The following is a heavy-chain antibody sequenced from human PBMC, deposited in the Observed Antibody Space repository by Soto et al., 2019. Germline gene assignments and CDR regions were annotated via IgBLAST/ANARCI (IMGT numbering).Heavy chain of an antibody. Sequence: GWSLRLSCAASGFTFSSYAMHWVRQAPGKGLEWVAVISYDGSNKYYADSVKGRFTISRDNSKNTLYLQMNSLRAEDTAVYYCARDRKGTRADIVVVPAATDYYYYYYGMDVWGQGTTVTVSS. CDR2: ISYDGSNK. CDR1: GFTFSSYA. CDR3: ARDRKGTRADIVVVPAATDYYYYYYGMDV. V-gene: IGHV3-30-3*01. J-gene: IGHJ6*02. D-gene: IGHD2-2*01.